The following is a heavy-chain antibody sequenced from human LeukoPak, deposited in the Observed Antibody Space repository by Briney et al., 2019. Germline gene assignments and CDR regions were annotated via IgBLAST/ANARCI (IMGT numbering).Heavy chain of an antibody. V-gene: IGHV4-4*02. J-gene: IGHJ4*02. CDR2: IYYSGST. CDR3: ARDWSYDYVWGSYRAFDY. D-gene: IGHD3-16*02. CDR1: GASITSSDW. Sequence: SETLSLTCAVSGASITSSDWWDWVRQPPGKGLEWIGSIYYSGSTYYNPSLKSRVTISVDTSKNQFSLKLSSVTAADTAVYYCARDWSYDYVWGSYRAFDYWGQGTLVTVSS.